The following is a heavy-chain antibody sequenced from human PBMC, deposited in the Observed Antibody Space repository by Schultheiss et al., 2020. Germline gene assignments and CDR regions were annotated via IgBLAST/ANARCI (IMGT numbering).Heavy chain of an antibody. D-gene: IGHD2-2*01. CDR2: INHSGST. V-gene: IGHV4-39*07. CDR1: GGSISSSSYY. CDR3: ARAWGYCSSTSCQPPFSRYYGMDV. J-gene: IGHJ6*02. Sequence: SETLSLTCTVSGGSISSSSYYWGWIRQPPGKGLEWIGEINHSGSTNYNPSLKSRVTISVDTSKNQFSLKLSSVTAADTAVYYCARAWGYCSSTSCQPPFSRYYGMDVWGQGTTVTVSS.